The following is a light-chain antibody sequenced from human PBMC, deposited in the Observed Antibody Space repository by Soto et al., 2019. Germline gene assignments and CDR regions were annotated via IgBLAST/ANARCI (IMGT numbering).Light chain of an antibody. CDR1: QSLLHSNGYNY. CDR2: LGF. J-gene: IGKJ1*01. Sequence: DVVMTQSPLSLPVTPGEPASISCRSSQSLLHSNGYNYLDWYLQKPGQSPQLLIYLGFNRASGAPDRFNGSGSGTDFTLKINRVEAEDVGVYYCMQALQTPLTFGQGTKVDI. CDR3: MQALQTPLT. V-gene: IGKV2-28*01.